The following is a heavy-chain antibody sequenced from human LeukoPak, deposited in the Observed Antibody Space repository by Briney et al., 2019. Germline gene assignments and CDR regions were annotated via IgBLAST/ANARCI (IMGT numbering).Heavy chain of an antibody. J-gene: IGHJ4*02. CDR3: AKWGYCSGTRCLGAFDY. D-gene: IGHD2-2*01. CDR2: TRNDESNK. V-gene: IGHV3-30*02. CDR1: GFSFSSYG. Sequence: PGGSLRLSCAASGFSFSSYGMHWVRQAPGKGLEWVAFTRNDESNKYHADSVKGRFTISRDNSKNTLYLQMNSLRAEDTAVYYCAKWGYCSGTRCLGAFDYWGQGTLVTVSS.